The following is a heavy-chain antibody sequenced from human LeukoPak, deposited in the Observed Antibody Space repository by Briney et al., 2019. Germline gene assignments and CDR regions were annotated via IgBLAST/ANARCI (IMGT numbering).Heavy chain of an antibody. Sequence: PGGSLRLSCAASVFTFSTYPISGVRQAPGRGLGWVSPFIGGGDSTYYADSVKGRFTISRDNSKNTLYLQMNSQRAEDTAVYYCAKDSVRGYSGYGNDGFDIWGQGTMVTVSS. D-gene: IGHD5-12*01. V-gene: IGHV3-23*01. CDR3: AKDSVRGYSGYGNDGFDI. CDR1: VFTFSTYP. J-gene: IGHJ3*02. CDR2: FIGGGDST.